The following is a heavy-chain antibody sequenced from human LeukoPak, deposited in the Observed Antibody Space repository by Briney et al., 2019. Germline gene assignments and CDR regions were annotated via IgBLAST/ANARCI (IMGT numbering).Heavy chain of an antibody. D-gene: IGHD3-3*01. Sequence: PGGSLRLSCAASGFTFSSYSMNWVRQAPGKGLEWVSYISSSSSTIYYADSVKGRFTISRDNAKNSLYLQMNSLRAEDTAVYYCARDEYDFWSGYLTGFDYWGQGTLVTVSS. V-gene: IGHV3-48*01. CDR2: ISSSSSTI. J-gene: IGHJ4*02. CDR1: GFTFSSYS. CDR3: ARDEYDFWSGYLTGFDY.